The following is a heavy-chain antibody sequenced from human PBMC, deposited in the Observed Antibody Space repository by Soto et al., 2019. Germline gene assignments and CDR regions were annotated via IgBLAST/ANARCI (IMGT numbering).Heavy chain of an antibody. Sequence: ASVKVSCKASGYTFTGYYMHWVRRAPGQGLEWMGWINPNSGGTNYAQKFQGRVTMTRDTSISTAYMELSRLRSDDTAVYYCAREGRIQPNYYYYGMDVWGQGTTVTVPS. CDR3: AREGRIQPNYYYYGMDV. J-gene: IGHJ6*02. D-gene: IGHD5-18*01. V-gene: IGHV1-2*02. CDR2: INPNSGGT. CDR1: GYTFTGYY.